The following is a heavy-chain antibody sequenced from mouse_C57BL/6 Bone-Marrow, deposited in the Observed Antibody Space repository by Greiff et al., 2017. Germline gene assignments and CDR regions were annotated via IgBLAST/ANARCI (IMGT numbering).Heavy chain of an antibody. CDR1: GYTFTSYW. J-gene: IGHJ2*01. D-gene: IGHD1-1*01. CDR3: ASYYGSRFDY. CDR2: IEPSDSYT. Sequence: QVQLQQPGAELVKPGASVKLSCKASGYTFTSYWMQWVKQRPGQGLEWIGEIEPSDSYTNYNQKFKGKATLTVDTSSSTAYMQLSSLTSEDSAVYYCASYYGSRFDYWGQGTTLTVSS. V-gene: IGHV1-50*01.